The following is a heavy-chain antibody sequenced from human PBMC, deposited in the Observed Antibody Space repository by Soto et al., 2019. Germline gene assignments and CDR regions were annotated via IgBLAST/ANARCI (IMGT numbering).Heavy chain of an antibody. V-gene: IGHV3-9*01. Sequence: EVQLVESGGGLVQPGRSLRLSCAASGFTFDDYAMHCVRQAPGKGLEWVSGISWNSGSIGYADSVKGRFTISRDNAKNSLYLQMNSLRAEDTALYYCAKGQKRYFDWLFPWGYYYGMDVWGQGTTVTVSS. CDR1: GFTFDDYA. J-gene: IGHJ6*02. D-gene: IGHD3-9*01. CDR2: ISWNSGSI. CDR3: AKGQKRYFDWLFPWGYYYGMDV.